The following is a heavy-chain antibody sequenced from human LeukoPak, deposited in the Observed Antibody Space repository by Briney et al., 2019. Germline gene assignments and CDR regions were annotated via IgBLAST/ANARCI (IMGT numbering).Heavy chain of an antibody. Sequence: SETLSLTCTVSGGSISSYYWSWIRQPPGKGLGWIGYMYYSGSTNYNPSLKSRVTISVDTSKNQFSLKLSSVTAADTAVYYCGLKTAAAAGTSGDYWGQGTLVTVSS. V-gene: IGHV4-59*08. CDR3: GLKTAAAAGTSGDY. CDR2: MYYSGST. CDR1: GGSISSYY. D-gene: IGHD6-13*01. J-gene: IGHJ4*02.